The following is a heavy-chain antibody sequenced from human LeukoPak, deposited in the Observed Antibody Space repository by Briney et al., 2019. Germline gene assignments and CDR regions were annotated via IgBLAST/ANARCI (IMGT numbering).Heavy chain of an antibody. CDR2: ISSSSSYI. D-gene: IGHD2-21*02. CDR1: GFSFSNYE. V-gene: IGHV3-21*01. CDR3: ARETPCGGDCPPSPIDY. Sequence: PGGSLRLSCAASGFSFSNYEMNWVRQAPGKGLEWGPSISSSSSYIYYADSVKGRFTISRDNAKNSLYLQMNSLRTEDTAVYYCARETPCGGDCPPSPIDYWGQGTLVTVSS. J-gene: IGHJ4*02.